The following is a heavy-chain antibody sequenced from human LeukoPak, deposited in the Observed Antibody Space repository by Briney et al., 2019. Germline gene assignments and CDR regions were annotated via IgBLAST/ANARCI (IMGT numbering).Heavy chain of an antibody. J-gene: IGHJ6*02. CDR3: ARRVQLGYCSGGSCYGMDV. CDR2: IYYSGST. CDR1: GGSISSYY. V-gene: IGHV4-59*01. D-gene: IGHD2-15*01. Sequence: PSETLSLTCTVSGGSISSYYWSWIRQPPGKGLEWIGYIYYSGSTNYNPSLKSRVTISVDTSKNQFSLKLSSVTAADTAVYYCARRVQLGYCSGGSCYGMDVWGQGTTVTVSS.